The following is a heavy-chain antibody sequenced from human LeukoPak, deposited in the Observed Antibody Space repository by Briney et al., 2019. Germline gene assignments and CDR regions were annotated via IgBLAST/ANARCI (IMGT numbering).Heavy chain of an antibody. D-gene: IGHD6-13*01. CDR2: IYYSGST. V-gene: IGHV4-39*01. CDR3: ARGRIAAAGTGGSTWFDY. J-gene: IGHJ4*02. CDR1: GGSISSSSYY. Sequence: SETLSLTCTVSGGSISSSSYYWGWIRQPPGKGLEWIGSIYYSGSTYYNPSLKSRVTISVDTSKNQFSLKLSSVTAADTAVYYCARGRIAAAGTGGSTWFDYWGQGTLVTVSS.